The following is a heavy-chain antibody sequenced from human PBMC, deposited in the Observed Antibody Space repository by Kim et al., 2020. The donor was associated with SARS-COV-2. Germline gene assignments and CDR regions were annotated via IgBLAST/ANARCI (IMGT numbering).Heavy chain of an antibody. Sequence: ADSVKGRYPISTDNAKNALYLHMNSLRAEDTAVYYCARRAYSSGWWYFDYWGQGTLVTVST. D-gene: IGHD6-19*01. V-gene: IGHV3-74*01. J-gene: IGHJ4*02. CDR3: ARRAYSSGWWYFDY.